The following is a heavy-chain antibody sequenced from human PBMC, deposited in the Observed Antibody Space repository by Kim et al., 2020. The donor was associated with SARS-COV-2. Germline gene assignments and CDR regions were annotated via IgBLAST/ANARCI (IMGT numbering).Heavy chain of an antibody. V-gene: IGHV3-23*01. CDR1: GFTFSSYA. CDR3: AQTRRDGYNWGYHFDY. D-gene: IGHD5-12*01. CDR2: ISGSGGST. J-gene: IGHJ4*02. Sequence: GGSLRLSCAASGFTFSSYAMSWVRQAPGKGLEWVSAISGSGGSTYYADSVKGRFTISRDNSKNTLYLQMNSLRAEDTAVYYCAQTRRDGYNWGYHFDYWGQGTLVTVSS.